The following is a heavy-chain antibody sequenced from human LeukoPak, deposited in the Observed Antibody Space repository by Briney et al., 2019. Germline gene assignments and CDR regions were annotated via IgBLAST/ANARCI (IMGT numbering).Heavy chain of an antibody. D-gene: IGHD3-22*01. CDR3: AIGRAMLVVVPLDY. CDR2: INPNSGGT. CDR1: GYTFTGYY. Sequence: GASVKVSCKASGYTFTGYYMHWVRQAPGQGLEWMGWINPNSGGTNYAQKFQGRVTMIRDTSISTAYMELSRLRSDDTAVYYCAIGRAMLVVVPLDYWGQGTLVTVSS. J-gene: IGHJ4*02. V-gene: IGHV1-2*02.